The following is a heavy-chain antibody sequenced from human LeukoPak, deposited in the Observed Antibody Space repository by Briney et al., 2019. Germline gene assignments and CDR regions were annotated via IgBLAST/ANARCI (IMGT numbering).Heavy chain of an antibody. V-gene: IGHV3-48*04. D-gene: IGHD2-15*01. CDR2: ISSSSCTI. CDR3: ARDRDTRYCSGGSCRYFDY. Sequence: PGGSLRLSCAASGFTFTSYSMNWVRQAPGKGLEWVSYISSSSCTIYYADSVKGRFTISRDNAKNSLYLQMNSLRAEDTAVYYCARDRDTRYCSGGSCRYFDYWGQGTLVTVSS. J-gene: IGHJ4*02. CDR1: GFTFTSYS.